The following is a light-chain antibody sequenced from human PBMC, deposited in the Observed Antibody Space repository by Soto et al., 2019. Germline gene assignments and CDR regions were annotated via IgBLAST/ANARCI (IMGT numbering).Light chain of an antibody. CDR2: STS. V-gene: IGLV7-43*01. CDR3: LLYYGGASGNWV. Sequence: QAVVTQEPSLTVSPGGTVTLTCASSTGAVTSGYYPNWFQQKPGQAPTALIYSTSNRHPWTPARFSGSLLGGKAALTLSGAQPEDEAEYYCLLYYGGASGNWVFGGGTKLTVL. CDR1: TGAVTSGYY. J-gene: IGLJ3*02.